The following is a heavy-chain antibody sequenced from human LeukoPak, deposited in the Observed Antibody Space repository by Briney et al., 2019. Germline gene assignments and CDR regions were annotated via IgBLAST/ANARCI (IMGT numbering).Heavy chain of an antibody. CDR3: ARDYSRQWFGGFDY. CDR2: INPNSGGT. V-gene: IGHV1-2*06. Sequence: ASVKVSCKASGYTFTGYYMHWVRQAPGQGLEWMGRINPNSGGTNYAQKFQGRVTMTRDTSISTAYMELSRLRSDDTAVYYCARDYSRQWFGGFDYWGQGTLVTVSS. J-gene: IGHJ4*02. CDR1: GYTFTGYY. D-gene: IGHD3-10*01.